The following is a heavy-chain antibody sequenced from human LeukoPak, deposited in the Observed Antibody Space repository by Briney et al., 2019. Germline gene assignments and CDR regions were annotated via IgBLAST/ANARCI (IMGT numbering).Heavy chain of an antibody. CDR3: AKEAPRRARYYYYMDV. V-gene: IGHV3-30*04. J-gene: IGHJ6*03. CDR1: GFTFSSYA. CDR2: ISYDGSNK. Sequence: PGRSLRLSCAASGFTFSSYAMHWVRQAPGKGLEWVAVISYDGSNKYYADSVKGRFTISRDNSKNTLYLQMNSLRAEDAAVYYCAKEAPRRARYYYYMDVWGKGTTVTVSS.